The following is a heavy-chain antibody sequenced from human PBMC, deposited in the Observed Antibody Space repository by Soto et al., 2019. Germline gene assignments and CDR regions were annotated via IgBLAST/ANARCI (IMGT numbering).Heavy chain of an antibody. CDR1: GGSFSGYY. CDR3: ARGIVLMVYATFDS. CDR2: ITHSGST. V-gene: IGHV4-34*01. J-gene: IGHJ4*02. D-gene: IGHD2-8*01. Sequence: SETLSLTCAVYGGSFSGYYWTWVRQSPGKGLEWIAEITHSGSTSYNPSLESRVGVSVDTSKNQFSLNLNSVTAADSAVYYCARGIVLMVYATFDSWGRGTLVTVSS.